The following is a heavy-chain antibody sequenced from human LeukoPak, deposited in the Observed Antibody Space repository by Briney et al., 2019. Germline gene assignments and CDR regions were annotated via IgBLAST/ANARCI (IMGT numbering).Heavy chain of an antibody. CDR2: IYPSDSDT. V-gene: IGHV5-51*01. Sequence: GESLKISCKAFGYRFTTNWIRWVRQMPGKGLEWMGIIYPSDSDTRYSPSFQGQVTISVDKSISTAYLQWSSLKASDTAIYYCARPGYSAYGESWGQGTLVTVSS. J-gene: IGHJ1*01. CDR3: ARPGYSAYGES. D-gene: IGHD5-12*01. CDR1: GYRFTTNW.